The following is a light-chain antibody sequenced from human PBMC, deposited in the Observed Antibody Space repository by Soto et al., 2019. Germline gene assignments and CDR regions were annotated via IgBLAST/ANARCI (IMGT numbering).Light chain of an antibody. CDR2: EVS. CDR3: GSYTNNTTPFV. J-gene: IGLJ1*01. CDR1: SSDVGAYDY. V-gene: IGLV2-14*01. Sequence: QSALTQPASVSGSPGQSITISCTGTSSDVGAYDYVSWYQQSPGKAPKLMISEVSNRPSGVSNRFSCSKSGNTASLTISGLQAEDGADYYCGSYTNNTTPFVFGTWTKLTVL.